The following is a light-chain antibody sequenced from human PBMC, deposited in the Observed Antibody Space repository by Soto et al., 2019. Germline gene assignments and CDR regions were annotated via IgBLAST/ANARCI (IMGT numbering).Light chain of an antibody. CDR3: SSYTSTSTRM. Sequence: QSALTQPASVSGSPGQSITISCSGTSNDVGGYDYVSWYQQHPGKAPKLVIYEVSNRPSWVPNRFSGSKSGNTASLTISGLQAEDEDDYYCSSYTSTSTRMFGGGTKLTVL. CDR1: SNDVGGYDY. V-gene: IGLV2-14*01. J-gene: IGLJ3*02. CDR2: EVS.